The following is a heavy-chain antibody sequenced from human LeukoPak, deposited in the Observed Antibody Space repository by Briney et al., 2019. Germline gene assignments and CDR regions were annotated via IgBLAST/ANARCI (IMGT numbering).Heavy chain of an antibody. J-gene: IGHJ6*03. CDR2: IIPIFGTA. D-gene: IGHD6-19*01. V-gene: IGHV1-69*06. Sequence: ASVKVSCKASGGTFSSCAISWVRQAPGQGLEWMGGIIPIFGTANYAQKFQGRVTITADKSTSTAYMELSSLRSEDTAVYYCAATDSSGWYTASVSYYYYMDVWGKGTTVTVSS. CDR1: GGTFSSCA. CDR3: AATDSSGWYTASVSYYYYMDV.